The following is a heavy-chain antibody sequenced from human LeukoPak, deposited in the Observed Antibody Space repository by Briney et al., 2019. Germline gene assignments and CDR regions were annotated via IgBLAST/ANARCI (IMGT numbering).Heavy chain of an antibody. D-gene: IGHD6-19*01. CDR2: ISGSGGST. V-gene: IGHV3-23*01. CDR1: GFTFSSYA. CDR3: AKDHYSGWLSHFDY. J-gene: IGHJ4*02. Sequence: PGGSLRLSCAASGFTFSSYAMSWVRQAPGKGLEWVSAISGSGGSTYYADSVNARFTISRDNSKNTLYLQMNSLRAEDTAVYYCAKDHYSGWLSHFDYWGQGTLVTVSS.